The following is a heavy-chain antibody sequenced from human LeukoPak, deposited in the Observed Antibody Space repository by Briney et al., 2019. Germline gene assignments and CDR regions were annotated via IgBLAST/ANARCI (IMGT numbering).Heavy chain of an antibody. CDR2: IYYSGST. J-gene: IGHJ4*02. CDR3: ARLITMVRGVILPFDY. Sequence: SETLSLTCTVSGGSISSSSYYWCWIRQPPGKGLEWIGSIYYSGSTYYNPSLKSRVTISVDTSKNQFSLKLSSVTAADTAVYYCARLITMVRGVILPFDYWGQGTLVTVSS. CDR1: GGSISSSSYY. D-gene: IGHD3-10*01. V-gene: IGHV4-39*01.